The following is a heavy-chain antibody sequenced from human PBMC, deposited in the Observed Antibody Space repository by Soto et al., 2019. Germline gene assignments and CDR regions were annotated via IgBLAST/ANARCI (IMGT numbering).Heavy chain of an antibody. J-gene: IGHJ6*02. CDR3: ARSWQLVPGSYYGMDV. Sequence: SETLSLTCAVYGGSFSGYYWSWIRQPPGRGLEWIGEINHSGSTNYNPSLKSRVTISVDTSKNQFSLKLSSVTAADTAVYYCARSWQLVPGSYYGMDVWGQGTTVTVSS. CDR1: GGSFSGYY. CDR2: INHSGST. D-gene: IGHD6-6*01. V-gene: IGHV4-34*01.